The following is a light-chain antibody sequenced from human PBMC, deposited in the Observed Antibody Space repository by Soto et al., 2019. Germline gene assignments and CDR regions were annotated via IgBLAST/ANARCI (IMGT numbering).Light chain of an antibody. CDR2: AVT. J-gene: IGLJ2*01. V-gene: IGLV2-14*03. CDR1: SSDIGLNNY. CDR3: TSHSDSRPVV. Sequence: QSVPTQPASVSGSPGQSITIPCTGTSSDIGLNNYVSWYQQHPGKAPALIIYAVTYRPSGVSSRFSGSKSGDTASLTISGLRTEDEADYYCTSHSDSRPVVFGGGTKLTVL.